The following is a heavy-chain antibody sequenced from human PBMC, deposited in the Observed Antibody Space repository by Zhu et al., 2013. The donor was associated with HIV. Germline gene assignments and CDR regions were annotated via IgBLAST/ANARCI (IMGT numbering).Heavy chain of an antibody. J-gene: IGHJ5*02. CDR3: ARGHRANDYGDWFDP. D-gene: IGHD4-17*01. V-gene: IGHV1-69*01. CDR1: GGTFSSYA. CDR2: IIPIFGTA. Sequence: QVQLVQSRAEVKKPGSSVKVSCKASGGTFSSYAISWVRQAPGQGLEWMGGIIPIFGTANYAQKFQGRVTITADESTSTAYMELSSLRSEDTAVYYCARGHRANDYGDWFDPWGPGEPLVTVSS.